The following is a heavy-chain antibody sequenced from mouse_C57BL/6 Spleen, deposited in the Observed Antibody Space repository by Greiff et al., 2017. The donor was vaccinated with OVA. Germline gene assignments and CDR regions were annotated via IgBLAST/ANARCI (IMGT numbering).Heavy chain of an antibody. D-gene: IGHD1-1*01. Sequence: QVQLQQPGAELVKPGASVKLSCKASGYTFTSYWMQWVKQRPGQGLEWIGEIDPSDSYTNYNQKFKGKATLTVDTSSSTAYMQLSSLTSEDSAVYYGARGYGSSYEDAMDYWGQGTSVTVSS. CDR2: IDPSDSYT. V-gene: IGHV1-50*01. CDR3: ARGYGSSYEDAMDY. J-gene: IGHJ4*01. CDR1: GYTFTSYW.